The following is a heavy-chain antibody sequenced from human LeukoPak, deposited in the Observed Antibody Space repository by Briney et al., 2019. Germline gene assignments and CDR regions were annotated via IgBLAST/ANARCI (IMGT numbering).Heavy chain of an antibody. CDR1: GFTFSSYS. Sequence: GGSLRLSCAASGFTFSSYSMNWVRQAPGKGLEWVSYISSSSGNIYYADSVKGRFTISRDNAKTSLYLQMNSLRAEDTALYYCARDLKIAVAGSSATRYWGQGTLVTVSS. V-gene: IGHV3-48*01. CDR3: ARDLKIAVAGSSATRY. J-gene: IGHJ4*02. CDR2: ISSSSGNI. D-gene: IGHD6-19*01.